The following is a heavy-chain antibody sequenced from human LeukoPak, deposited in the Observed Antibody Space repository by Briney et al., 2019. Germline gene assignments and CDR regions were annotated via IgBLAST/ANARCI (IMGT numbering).Heavy chain of an antibody. Sequence: ASVKVSCKASEYTFTGYYMHWVRQAPGQGLEWMGRINPNSGGTNYAQKFQGRVTMTRDTSISTAYMELSRLRSDDTAVYYCAIMSQQQRGLGVYWGPRTLVTVSS. D-gene: IGHD6-13*01. CDR3: AIMSQQQRGLGVY. CDR2: INPNSGGT. J-gene: IGHJ4*02. CDR1: EYTFTGYY. V-gene: IGHV1-2*06.